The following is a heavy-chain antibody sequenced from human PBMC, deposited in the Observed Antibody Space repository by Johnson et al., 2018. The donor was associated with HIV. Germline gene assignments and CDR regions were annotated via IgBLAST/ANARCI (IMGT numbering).Heavy chain of an antibody. CDR2: IKQDGSEK. CDR1: GFTFSSYL. CDR3: ARDSPTGTTKGYAFDI. D-gene: IGHD1-7*01. Sequence: VQLVESGGGVVRPGRSLRLSCAASGFTFSSYLMSWVRQAPGKGLEWVANIKQDGSEKYYVDSVKGRFTISRDNSKSTLYLQMNSLRAEDTAVYYCARDSPTGTTKGYAFDIWGQGTMVTVPS. V-gene: IGHV3-7*01. J-gene: IGHJ3*02.